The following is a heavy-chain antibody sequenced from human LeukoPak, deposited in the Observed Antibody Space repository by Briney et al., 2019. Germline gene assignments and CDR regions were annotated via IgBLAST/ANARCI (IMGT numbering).Heavy chain of an antibody. V-gene: IGHV3-30-3*01. Sequence: SGGSLRLSCAASGFTFSSYAMHWVRQAPGKGLEWVAVISYDGSNKYYADSVKGRFTISRDNSKNTLYLQMNSLRAEDTAVYYCARGGIAVAGSTRGQFDYWGQGTLATVSS. CDR1: GFTFSSYA. CDR2: ISYDGSNK. CDR3: ARGGIAVAGSTRGQFDY. J-gene: IGHJ4*02. D-gene: IGHD6-19*01.